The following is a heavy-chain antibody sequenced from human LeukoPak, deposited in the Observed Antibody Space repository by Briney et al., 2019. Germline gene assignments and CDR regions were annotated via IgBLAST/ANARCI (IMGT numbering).Heavy chain of an antibody. CDR3: ARVVPVPAEYFRH. J-gene: IGHJ1*01. V-gene: IGHV4-31*03. CDR2: IYYSGRT. Sequence: SQTLSLTCSVSGASITSTNYYWSWVRQVPGKGLEWIGYIYYSGRTYFNPSLRSRVSMSVGTSKSQFFLNLTSVTAADTAVYYCARVVPVPAEYFRHWGQGTLVTVSS. CDR1: GASITSTNYY.